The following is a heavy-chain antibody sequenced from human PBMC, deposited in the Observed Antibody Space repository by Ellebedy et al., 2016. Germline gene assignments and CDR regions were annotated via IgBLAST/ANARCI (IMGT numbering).Heavy chain of an antibody. CDR3: ARDSAYSSGWSL. CDR2: IIPIFGTA. Sequence: SVKVSXXASGGTFSSYAISWVRQAPGQGLEWMGGIIPIFGTANYAQKFQGRVTITADESTSTAYMELSSLRSEDTAVYYCARDSAYSSGWSLWGQGALVTVTS. J-gene: IGHJ4*02. CDR1: GGTFSSYA. V-gene: IGHV1-69*13. D-gene: IGHD6-19*01.